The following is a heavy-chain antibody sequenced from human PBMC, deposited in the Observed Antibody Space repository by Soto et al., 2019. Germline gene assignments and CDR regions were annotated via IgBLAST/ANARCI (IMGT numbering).Heavy chain of an antibody. CDR1: GFSFGSYA. J-gene: IGHJ4*02. D-gene: IGHD3-3*01. CDR3: SRWSYLDY. CDR2: ISGSDGKT. Sequence: GGSLRLSCAASGFSFGSYALSWVRQAPGKGLEWVSTISGSDGKTFYADSVKGRFSISRDTSQNTLYLQMNSLIADDTAIYYCSRWSYLDYWGQGTRVTVSS. V-gene: IGHV3-23*01.